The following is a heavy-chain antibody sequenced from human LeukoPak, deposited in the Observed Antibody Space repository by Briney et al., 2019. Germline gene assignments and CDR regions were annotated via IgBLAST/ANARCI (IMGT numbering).Heavy chain of an antibody. CDR3: ARNLGAVVTPGWAYDI. CDR1: GDSISSAFYY. V-gene: IGHV4-31*03. J-gene: IGHJ3*02. Sequence: SQTLSLTRTVSGDSISSAFYYWSWIRQHPGKGLEWIGYIYHSGTTYYNPSLKTRVTMSLDTSRNQFSLKLYSVTAADTAVYYCARNLGAVVTPGWAYDIWGQGTMVTVSS. CDR2: IYHSGTT. D-gene: IGHD4-23*01.